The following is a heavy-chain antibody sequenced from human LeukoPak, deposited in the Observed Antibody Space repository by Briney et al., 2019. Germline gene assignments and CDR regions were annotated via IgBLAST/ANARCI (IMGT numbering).Heavy chain of an antibody. Sequence: ASVKVSCKASGYTFTSYDINWVRQATGQGLEWMGWMNPSSGYTGYVQKFQGRVTMTRNTSISTAYIELTSLRSEDTAVYYCASGDVTVTNNFDFWGQGTQVTVSS. CDR2: MNPSSGYT. CDR1: GYTFTSYD. D-gene: IGHD4-17*01. J-gene: IGHJ4*02. V-gene: IGHV1-8*01. CDR3: ASGDVTVTNNFDF.